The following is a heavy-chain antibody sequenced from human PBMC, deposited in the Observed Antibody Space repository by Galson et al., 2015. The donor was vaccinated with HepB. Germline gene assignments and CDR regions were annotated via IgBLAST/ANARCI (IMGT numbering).Heavy chain of an antibody. CDR1: GFTFSSYG. D-gene: IGHD3-10*01. CDR2: IPYDGSNK. J-gene: IGHJ4*02. CDR3: AKDPDYYGSGSPG. Sequence: SLRLSCAASGFTFSSYGMHWVRQAPGKGLEWVALIPYDGSNKYYADSVKGRFTISRDNSKNTLYLQMNSLRAEDTAVYYCAKDPDYYGSGSPGGGQGTLVTVSS. V-gene: IGHV3-30*18.